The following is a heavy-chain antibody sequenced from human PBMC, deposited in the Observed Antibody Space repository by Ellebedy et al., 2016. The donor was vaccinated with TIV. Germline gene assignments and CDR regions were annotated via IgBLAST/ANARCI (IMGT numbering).Heavy chain of an antibody. CDR3: ARSTVRGKYYFDY. J-gene: IGHJ4*02. V-gene: IGHV1-2*02. Sequence: AASVKVSCKASGYTFTTYGINWVRQAPGQGLEWMGWINPNNGDTDYAQKFQGRMSMTRDTSITTAFMELSSPRSEDTAVYYCARSTVRGKYYFDYWGQGTLVTVSS. D-gene: IGHD3-10*01. CDR1: GYTFTTYG. CDR2: INPNNGDT.